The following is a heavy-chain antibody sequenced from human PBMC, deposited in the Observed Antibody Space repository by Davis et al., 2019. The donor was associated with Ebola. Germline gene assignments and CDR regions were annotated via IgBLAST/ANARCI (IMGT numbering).Heavy chain of an antibody. CDR2: INPSGGST. D-gene: IGHD3-22*01. V-gene: IGHV1-46*01. J-gene: IGHJ3*02. CDR1: GYTFTSHY. Sequence: AASVKVSCKASGYTFTSHYMHWVRQAPGQGLEWMGIINPSGGSTSYAQKFQGRVTMTRDTSTSTVHMELSSLRSEDTAVNYCARHDTMIVDAFDIWGQGTMVTVSS. CDR3: ARHDTMIVDAFDI.